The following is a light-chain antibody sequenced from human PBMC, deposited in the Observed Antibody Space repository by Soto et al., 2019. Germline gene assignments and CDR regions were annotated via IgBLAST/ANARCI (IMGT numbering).Light chain of an antibody. J-gene: IGKJ1*01. V-gene: IGKV1-9*01. Sequence: EVTQSPSLLSTSVGDRVTIGCRGSHGIGSYLACYQQKPGKAPKFLVCLASTLQSGVPSRFSGSGSGTEFNLTISNLQPEDFATYYCQQLNSYPRTFAQGTKVAIK. CDR3: QQLNSYPRT. CDR2: LAS. CDR1: HGIGSY.